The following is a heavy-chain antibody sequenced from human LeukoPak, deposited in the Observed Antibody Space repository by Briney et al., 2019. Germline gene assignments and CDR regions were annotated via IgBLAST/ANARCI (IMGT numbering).Heavy chain of an antibody. CDR3: ATVVGGNSWYFDY. CDR2: IKQDGGEK. J-gene: IGHJ4*02. Sequence: GGSLRLSCAASGFTFGGYSMTWVRQAPGKGLEWVANIKQDGGEKYYVDSVKGRFTISRDNAKNSLYLQMNSLRAEDTAVFYCATVVGGNSWYFDYWGQGTLVTVSS. CDR1: GFTFGGYS. D-gene: IGHD1-26*01. V-gene: IGHV3-7*01.